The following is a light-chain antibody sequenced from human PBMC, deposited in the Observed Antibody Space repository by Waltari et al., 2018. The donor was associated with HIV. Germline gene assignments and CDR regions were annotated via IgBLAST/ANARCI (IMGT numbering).Light chain of an antibody. Sequence: EIVMTKPPATMSVSPGERATLSCRASQSVSSNLAWYQQKPGQAPRVLIYDASIRASGVPARFSGSGSGTEFTLTISSLQSEDFAAYYCQHYNKWTIFGQGTKLEIK. CDR2: DAS. CDR3: QHYNKWTI. CDR1: QSVSSN. J-gene: IGKJ2*01. V-gene: IGKV3-15*01.